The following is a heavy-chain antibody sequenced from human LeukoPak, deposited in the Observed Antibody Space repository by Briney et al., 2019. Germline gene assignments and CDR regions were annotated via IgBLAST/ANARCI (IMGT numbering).Heavy chain of an antibody. V-gene: IGHV3-21*01. D-gene: IGHD4-17*01. CDR1: GFTFSSYS. CDR2: ISSSSSYI. Sequence: GGSLRLSCAASGFTFSSYSMNWVRQAPGKGLEWVSSISSSSSYIYYADSVKGRFTISRDNAENSLYLQMNSLRAEDTAVYYCARGDYGDYGGPYYFDYWGQGTLVTVSS. CDR3: ARGDYGDYGGPYYFDY. J-gene: IGHJ4*02.